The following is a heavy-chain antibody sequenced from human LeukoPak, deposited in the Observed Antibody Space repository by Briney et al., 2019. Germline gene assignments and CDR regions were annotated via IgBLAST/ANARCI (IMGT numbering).Heavy chain of an antibody. CDR2: INQDGGTE. J-gene: IGHJ4*02. CDR1: GFTFSSYW. Sequence: PGGSLRLSCAASGFTFSSYWMSWVRQAPGKGLEWVANINQDGGTEYYVDSMKGRFTISRDNAKNLVYLQINSLRAEDTAVYFCARHTLWRFDYWGQGALVTVSS. V-gene: IGHV3-7*01. D-gene: IGHD1-1*01. CDR3: ARHTLWRFDY.